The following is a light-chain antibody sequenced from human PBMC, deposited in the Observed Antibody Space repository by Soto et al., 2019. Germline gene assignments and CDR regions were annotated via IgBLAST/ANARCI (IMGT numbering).Light chain of an antibody. CDR1: QSVSHN. CDR3: QQSHNRPYT. J-gene: IGKJ2*01. V-gene: IGKV3-15*01. CDR2: GAS. Sequence: EILMTQSPATLSVSPGERATLSCRASQSVSHNLAWYQQKPGQAPRLLFYGASTRATGIPARFSGSGSGTDFTLTISSLQSEDFAVYYCQQSHNRPYTFGQGTKLEIK.